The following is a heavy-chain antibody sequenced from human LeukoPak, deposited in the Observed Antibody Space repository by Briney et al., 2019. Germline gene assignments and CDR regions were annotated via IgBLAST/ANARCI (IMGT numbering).Heavy chain of an antibody. Sequence: ASVKVSCKASGYTFTSYGISWVRQAPGQGLECMGWISAYNGNTNYAQKLQGRVTMTTDTSTSTAYMELRSLRSDDTAVYYCAGPTSSGWPSYYYYYGMDVWGQGTTVTVSS. CDR3: AGPTSSGWPSYYYYYGMDV. CDR1: GYTFTSYG. V-gene: IGHV1-18*01. D-gene: IGHD6-19*01. CDR2: ISAYNGNT. J-gene: IGHJ6*02.